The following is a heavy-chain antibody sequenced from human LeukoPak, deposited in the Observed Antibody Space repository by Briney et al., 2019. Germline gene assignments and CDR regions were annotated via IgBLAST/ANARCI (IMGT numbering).Heavy chain of an antibody. J-gene: IGHJ6*02. CDR1: GYTLSNHA. D-gene: IGHD1-1*01. Sequence: SVKVSCKGSGYTLSNHAFSWVRQAPGQGLEWMGGIIPIFGTANYAQKFQGRVTITADESTSTAYMELSSLRSEDTAVYYCANRRRASRGYGMDVWGQGITVTVSS. V-gene: IGHV1-69*13. CDR2: IIPIFGTA. CDR3: ANRRRASRGYGMDV.